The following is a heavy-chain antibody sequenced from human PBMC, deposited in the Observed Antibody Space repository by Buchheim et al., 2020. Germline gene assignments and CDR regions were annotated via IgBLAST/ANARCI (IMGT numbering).Heavy chain of an antibody. CDR2: IFYSGNT. Sequence: QVQLQESGPGQVKPSETLSLTCTVSGGSISSDYWSWIRQSPGKGLEWIECIFYSGNTHYNPSLKSRVTISSDKSKTQFSLKLNSVTAADTAVYYWARGAGNSWHLLHWGQGTL. J-gene: IGHJ1*01. D-gene: IGHD6-13*01. V-gene: IGHV4-59*01. CDR3: ARGAGNSWHLLH. CDR1: GGSISSDY.